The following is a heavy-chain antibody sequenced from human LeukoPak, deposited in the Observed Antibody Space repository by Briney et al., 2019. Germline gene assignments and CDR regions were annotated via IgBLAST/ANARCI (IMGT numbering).Heavy chain of an antibody. J-gene: IGHJ2*01. D-gene: IGHD3-10*01. V-gene: IGHV3-21*06. CDR2: ISSSSSYI. CDR3: ARSSAGGAFWYFDL. Sequence: PGGSLRLSCVASGFTFSSYSMNWVRQAPGKGLEWVSFISSSSSYIYYADSVKGRFTISRDNAKHSLYLQMNSLRAEDTAVYYCARSSAGGAFWYFDLWGRGTLVTVSS. CDR1: GFTFSSYS.